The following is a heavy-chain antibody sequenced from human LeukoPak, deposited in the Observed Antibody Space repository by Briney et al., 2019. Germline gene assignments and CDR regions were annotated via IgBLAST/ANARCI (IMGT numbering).Heavy chain of an antibody. CDR3: ARGNIAAAGTSDY. CDR1: GLTFSSFS. V-gene: IGHV3-48*02. J-gene: IGHJ4*02. Sequence: GGSLRLSCAASGLTFSSFSMNWVRQAPGKGLEWVSYISSSSSAIYYADSVKGRFTISRDNAKNSLYLEVNSLRDEDTAVYYCARGNIAAAGTSDYWGQGTLVTISS. CDR2: ISSSSSAI. D-gene: IGHD6-13*01.